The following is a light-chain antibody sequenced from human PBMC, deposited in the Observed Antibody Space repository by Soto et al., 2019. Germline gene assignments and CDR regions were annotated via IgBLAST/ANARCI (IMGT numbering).Light chain of an antibody. V-gene: IGLV1-44*01. CDR1: TSNIGSNS. J-gene: IGLJ3*02. CDR3: AVWDDSLNGLWV. Sequence: QPVLTQPPSASGTPGQKVTIVCSGRTSNIGSNSVNWYQQLPGTAPKLLIYSNNQRPSGVPDRFSGSKSGTSASLAISGLQSDDEADYYCAVWDDSLNGLWVFGGGTKLTVL. CDR2: SNN.